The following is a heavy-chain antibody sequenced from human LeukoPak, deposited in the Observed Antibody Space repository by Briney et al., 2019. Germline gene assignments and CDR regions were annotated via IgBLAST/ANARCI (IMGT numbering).Heavy chain of an antibody. CDR3: ATQEWLSVDY. CDR2: IYYSGST. J-gene: IGHJ4*02. D-gene: IGHD3-3*01. CDR1: GGSISSSSYY. V-gene: IGHV4-39*01. Sequence: SETLSLTCTVSGGSISSSSYYWGWVRQPPGKGLEWIVSIYYSGSTYHNPSLKSRVPISVDTSKNQFSLKLSSVTAADTAVYYCATQEWLSVDYWGQGTLVTVSS.